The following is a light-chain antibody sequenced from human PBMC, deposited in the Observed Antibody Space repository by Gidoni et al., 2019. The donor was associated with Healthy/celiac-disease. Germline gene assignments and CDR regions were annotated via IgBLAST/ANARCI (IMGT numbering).Light chain of an antibody. Sequence: DIQMTQSPSSLSASVGDRVTITCRASQSISSYLNWYQQKPGKAPKLLIYAASSLQSGVPSRFSGSGSGTDFTLTISSRQPEDFATYYCQQSYSTPRRTFXQXTKVEIK. J-gene: IGKJ1*01. CDR1: QSISSY. CDR3: QQSYSTPRRT. V-gene: IGKV1-39*01. CDR2: AAS.